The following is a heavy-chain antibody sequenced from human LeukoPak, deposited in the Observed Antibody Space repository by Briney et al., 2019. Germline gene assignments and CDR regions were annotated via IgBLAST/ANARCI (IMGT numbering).Heavy chain of an antibody. D-gene: IGHD2-2*01. CDR1: GFTFSSYA. J-gene: IGHJ4*02. Sequence: GGSLRLSCAASGFTFSSYAMHWVRQAPGKGLEWVAVISYDGSNKYYADSVKGRFTISRDNSKNTLYLQMNSLRAEDTAVYYCARGREAHLGYCSSTSCSLFDYWGQGTLVTVSS. CDR2: ISYDGSNK. V-gene: IGHV3-30-3*01. CDR3: ARGREAHLGYCSSTSCSLFDY.